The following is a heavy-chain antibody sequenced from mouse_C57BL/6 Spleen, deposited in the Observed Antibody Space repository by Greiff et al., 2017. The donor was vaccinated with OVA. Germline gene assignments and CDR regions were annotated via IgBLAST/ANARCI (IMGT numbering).Heavy chain of an antibody. D-gene: IGHD1-1*01. Sequence: EVQLQESGAELVRPGASVKLSCTASGFNIKDDYMHWVKQRPEQGLEWIGWIDPENGDTEYASKLQGKATITADTSSNTAYLQLSSLTSEYTAVYYCNYYYGSSPWFAYWGQGTLVTVSA. CDR2: IDPENGDT. CDR3: NYYYGSSPWFAY. V-gene: IGHV14-4*01. CDR1: GFNIKDDY. J-gene: IGHJ3*01.